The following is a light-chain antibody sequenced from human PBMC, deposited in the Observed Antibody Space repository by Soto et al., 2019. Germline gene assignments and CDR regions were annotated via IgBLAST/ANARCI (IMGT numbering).Light chain of an antibody. CDR3: SSYTTKNSLV. J-gene: IGLJ1*01. CDR1: SRDVGGYNY. CDR2: EVF. V-gene: IGLV2-14*01. Sequence: QSALTQPASVSGSPGQSITISCSGTSRDVGGYNYVSWYQQHPGKAPKVIIYEVFNRPSGASNRFSGSRSGDTASLTISGLQADDEADYYCSSYTTKNSLVFGTVTKLTVL.